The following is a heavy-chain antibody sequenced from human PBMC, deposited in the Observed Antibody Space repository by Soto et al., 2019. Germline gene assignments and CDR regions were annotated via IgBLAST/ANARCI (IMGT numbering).Heavy chain of an antibody. Sequence: SSETLSLTCTVSGGSISSYYWSWIRQPPGKGLEWIGYIYYSGSTNYNPSLKSRVTISVDTSKNQFSLKLSSVTAADTAVYYCARRVSSSSFFDYWGQGTLVTVSS. CDR2: IYYSGST. D-gene: IGHD6-6*01. J-gene: IGHJ4*02. V-gene: IGHV4-59*08. CDR1: GGSISSYY. CDR3: ARRVSSSSFFDY.